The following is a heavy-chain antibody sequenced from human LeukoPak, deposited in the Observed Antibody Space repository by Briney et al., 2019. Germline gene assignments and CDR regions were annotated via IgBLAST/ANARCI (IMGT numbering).Heavy chain of an antibody. CDR3: AKDSGYDAFDY. J-gene: IGHJ4*02. V-gene: IGHV3-23*01. CDR1: GFTVSSNY. CDR2: ISGSGGST. D-gene: IGHD5-12*01. Sequence: GGSLRLSCAASGFTVSSNYMSWVRQAPGKGLEWVSAISGSGGSTYYADSVKGRFTISRDNSKNTLYLQMNSLRAEDTAVYYCAKDSGYDAFDYWGQGTLVTVSS.